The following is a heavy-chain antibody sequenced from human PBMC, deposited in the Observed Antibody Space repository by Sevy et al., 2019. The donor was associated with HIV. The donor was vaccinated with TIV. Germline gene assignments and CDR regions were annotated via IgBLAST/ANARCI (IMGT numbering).Heavy chain of an antibody. CDR2: MSGRGDSR. V-gene: IGHV3-23*01. CDR3: AKDVPDQSWYDDFWSGSPCFDY. D-gene: IGHD3-3*01. Sequence: GGSLRLSCVVSGFRFGSHAMSWVRQAPGKGLEWVSGMSGRGDSRGYEDSVKGRFTISRDNSKNTVYLQMNSLRADDTALYYCAKDVPDQSWYDDFWSGSPCFDYWGRGPPVTVSS. J-gene: IGHJ4*01. CDR1: GFRFGSHA.